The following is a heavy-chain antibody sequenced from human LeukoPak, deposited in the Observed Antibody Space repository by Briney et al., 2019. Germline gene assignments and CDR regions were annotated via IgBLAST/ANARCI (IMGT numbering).Heavy chain of an antibody. CDR1: GFTFSNYA. D-gene: IGHD3-16*01. CDR2: ISGSAHKI. Sequence: PGGSLRLSCVGSGFTFSNYAMSWVRQAPGKGLDWVSVISGSAHKIRYADSVRGRFTISRDNSENTVYLQMNSLRADDTAIYYCARNQQLGGHSYYYYGMDVWGQGTTVTVSS. V-gene: IGHV3-23*01. J-gene: IGHJ6*02. CDR3: ARNQQLGGHSYYYYGMDV.